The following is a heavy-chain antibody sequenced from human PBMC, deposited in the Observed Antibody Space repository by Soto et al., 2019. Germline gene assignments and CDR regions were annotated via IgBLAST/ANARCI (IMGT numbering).Heavy chain of an antibody. CDR2: INPNSGGT. CDR1: GYTFTGYY. D-gene: IGHD3-3*01. CDR3: ARGLRLLEWLLGNFGMDV. J-gene: IGHJ6*02. V-gene: IGHV1-2*02. Sequence: QVQLVQSGAEVKKPGASVKVSCKASGYTFTGYYMHWVRQAPGQGLAWMGWINPNSGGTNYAQKFQGRVTMTRDTSISTAYMELSRLRSDDTAVYYCARGLRLLEWLLGNFGMDVWGQGTTVTVSS.